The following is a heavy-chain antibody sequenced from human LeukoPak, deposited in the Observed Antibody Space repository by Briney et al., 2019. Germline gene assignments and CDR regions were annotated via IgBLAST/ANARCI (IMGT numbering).Heavy chain of an antibody. CDR2: ISGNGLGT. CDR1: GFTFSPNA. D-gene: IGHD3-22*01. Sequence: GGSLRLPGAASGFTFSPNAMHWVRQAPGKGLEWVAAISGNGLGTYYADSVKGRFNISRDNSRNTLYLQMNSLRIEDTAFYYCAKDANYLRSSGYLIPIDFWRQGTLVTVSS. CDR3: AKDANYLRSSGYLIPIDF. V-gene: IGHV3-23*01. J-gene: IGHJ4*02.